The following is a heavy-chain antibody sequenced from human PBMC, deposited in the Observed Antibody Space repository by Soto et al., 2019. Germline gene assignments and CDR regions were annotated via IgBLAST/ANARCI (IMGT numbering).Heavy chain of an antibody. CDR3: ARQTYYDFWSGYYTALTDNWFDP. J-gene: IGHJ5*02. Sequence: KVSCKASGYSFTSYWIGWVRQMPGKGLEWMGIIYPGDSDTRYSPSFQGQVTISADKSISTAYLQWSSLKASDTAMYYCARQTYYDFWSGYYTALTDNWFDPWGQGTLVTVSS. V-gene: IGHV5-51*01. D-gene: IGHD3-3*01. CDR1: GYSFTSYW. CDR2: IYPGDSDT.